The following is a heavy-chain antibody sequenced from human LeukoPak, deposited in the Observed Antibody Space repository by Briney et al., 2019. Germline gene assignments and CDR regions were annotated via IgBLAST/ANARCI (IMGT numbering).Heavy chain of an antibody. CDR1: GFTFSSYT. CDR3: ARAVRGSGWHWVDY. D-gene: IGHD6-19*01. V-gene: IGHV3-30*04. J-gene: IGHJ4*02. CDR2: ISDDGSNK. Sequence: PGGSLRLSCAASGFTFSSYTMHWVRQAPGKGLDWVAVISDDGSNKYNADSVKGRFTISRDNSKNTLYLQMNSLRDEDTAVYYCARAVRGSGWHWVDYWGQGTLVTVSS.